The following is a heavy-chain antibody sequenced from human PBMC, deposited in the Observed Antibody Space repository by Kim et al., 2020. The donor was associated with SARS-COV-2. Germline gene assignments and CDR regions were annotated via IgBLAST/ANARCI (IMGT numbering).Heavy chain of an antibody. D-gene: IGHD3-3*01. CDR1: GGSISSGGYY. CDR3: ARERTTIFGVVIAPVAY. Sequence: SETLSLTCTVSGGSISSGGYYWSWIRQHPGKGLEWIGYIYYSGSTYYNPSLKSRGTISVDTSKNQFSLKLSSVTAADWAVYYCARERTTIFGVVIAPVAYGGHGTLVTVSS. V-gene: IGHV4-31*03. CDR2: IYYSGST. J-gene: IGHJ1*01.